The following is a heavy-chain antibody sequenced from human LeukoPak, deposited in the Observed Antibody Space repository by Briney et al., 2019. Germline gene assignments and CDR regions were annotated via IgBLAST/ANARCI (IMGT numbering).Heavy chain of an antibody. J-gene: IGHJ4*02. CDR1: GGSISSSSYY. CDR2: IYYSGST. D-gene: IGHD6-13*01. V-gene: IGHV4-39*07. Sequence: SETLSLTCTVSGGSISSSSYYWGWIRQPPGKGLEWIGSIYYSGSTYYNPSLKSRVTISVDTSKNQFSLKLSSVTAADTAVYYCARGDPPRIAFAYWGQGTLVTVSS. CDR3: ARGDPPRIAFAY.